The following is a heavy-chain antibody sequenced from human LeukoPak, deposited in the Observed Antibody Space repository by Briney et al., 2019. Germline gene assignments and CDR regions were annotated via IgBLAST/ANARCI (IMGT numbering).Heavy chain of an antibody. Sequence: SETLSLTCTVSGDSISSYHWSWIRQPAGKGLEWVGRIYSSGNTIYNPSLKSRVTISVDTSKNQFSLKLSSVTAADTAVYYCARDLMSRDYYGSGLNWFDPWGQGTLVTVSS. CDR1: GDSISSYH. J-gene: IGHJ5*02. V-gene: IGHV4-4*07. D-gene: IGHD3-10*01. CDR3: ARDLMSRDYYGSGLNWFDP. CDR2: IYSSGNT.